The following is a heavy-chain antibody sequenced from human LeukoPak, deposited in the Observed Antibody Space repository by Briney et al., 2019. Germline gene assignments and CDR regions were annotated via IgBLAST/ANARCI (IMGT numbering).Heavy chain of an antibody. Sequence: SETLSLTCTVSGGSISSGGYYWSWIRQHPGKGLEWIGYIYYSGSTYYNPSLKSRLTISVDTSKNRFSLKLSSVIAADTAVYYCARDRRGVDYYYGMDVWGKGTPVTVSS. J-gene: IGHJ6*04. D-gene: IGHD2-21*01. CDR1: GGSISSGGYY. CDR2: IYYSGST. CDR3: ARDRRGVDYYYGMDV. V-gene: IGHV4-31*03.